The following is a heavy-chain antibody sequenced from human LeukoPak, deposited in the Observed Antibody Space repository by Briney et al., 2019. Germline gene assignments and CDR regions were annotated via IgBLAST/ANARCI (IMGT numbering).Heavy chain of an antibody. Sequence: GASVKVSCKASGYTFTSYGISWVRQAPGQGLEWMGWISAYNGNTNYAQKLQGRVTMTTDTSTSTAYMELRSLRSDDTAVYYCARAYGPGSYYNNWFDPWGQGTLVTVSS. J-gene: IGHJ5*02. CDR3: ARAYGPGSYYNNWFDP. CDR1: GYTFTSYG. CDR2: ISAYNGNT. D-gene: IGHD3-10*01. V-gene: IGHV1-18*01.